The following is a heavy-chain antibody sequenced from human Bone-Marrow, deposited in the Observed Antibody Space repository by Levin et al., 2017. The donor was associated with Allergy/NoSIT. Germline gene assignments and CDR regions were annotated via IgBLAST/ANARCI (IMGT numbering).Heavy chain of an antibody. CDR3: ARSPRGGTSGSYQINWFDS. J-gene: IGHJ5*01. Sequence: PSETLSLTCTVSGGSISSSDYYWGWIRQPPGKGLEWIGSIFYSGSIYYNSSLKSRVTISVDTSRNQFSLRLSSVTAADTAVYFCARSPRGGTSGSYQINWFDSWGQGTLVTVSS. CDR1: GGSISSSDYY. V-gene: IGHV4-39*07. CDR2: IFYSGSI. D-gene: IGHD1-26*01.